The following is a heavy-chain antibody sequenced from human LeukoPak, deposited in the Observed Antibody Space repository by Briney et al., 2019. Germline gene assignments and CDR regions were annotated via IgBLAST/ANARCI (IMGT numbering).Heavy chain of an antibody. CDR2: IYTSGST. Sequence: ASQTLSLTCTVSGGSVSSASYYWSWIRQPAGKGLEWIGRIYTSGSTNYNPSLKSRVTISVDTSKKQFSLKLSSVTAADTAVYYCARGVDYYGVWGQGTLVTVSS. D-gene: IGHD3-10*01. V-gene: IGHV4-61*02. J-gene: IGHJ4*02. CDR1: GGSVSSASYY. CDR3: ARGVDYYGV.